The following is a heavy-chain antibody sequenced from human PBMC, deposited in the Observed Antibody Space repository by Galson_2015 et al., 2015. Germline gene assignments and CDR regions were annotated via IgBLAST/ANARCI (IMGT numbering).Heavy chain of an antibody. V-gene: IGHV1-69*13. D-gene: IGHD3-22*01. J-gene: IGHJ5*02. CDR3: ARDAPEYYYDSSGYYYVGGHNWFDP. CDR2: IIPIFGTA. Sequence: SVKVSCKASGGTFSSYAISWVRQAPGQGLEWMGGIIPIFGTANYAQKFQSRVTITVDESTSTAYMELSSLRSEDTAVYYCARDAPEYYYDSSGYYYVGGHNWFDPWGQGTLVTVSS. CDR1: GGTFSSYA.